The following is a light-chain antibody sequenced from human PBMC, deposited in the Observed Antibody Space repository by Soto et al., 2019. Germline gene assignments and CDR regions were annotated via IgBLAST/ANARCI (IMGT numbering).Light chain of an antibody. CDR1: QSVSTY. Sequence: EIVLTQSPATLSLSPGQRATLSCRTSQSVSTYLAWYQKKPGQAPRLLIYDTSNRATGIPARFSGSGSGTDFTLTISSLESEDFAVYYCQQGSDWPITFGHGTRLEIK. J-gene: IGKJ5*01. CDR2: DTS. CDR3: QQGSDWPIT. V-gene: IGKV3-11*01.